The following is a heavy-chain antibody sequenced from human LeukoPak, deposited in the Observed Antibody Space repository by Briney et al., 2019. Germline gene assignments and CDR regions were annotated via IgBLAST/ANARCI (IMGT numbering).Heavy chain of an antibody. CDR1: GFTFSSYS. J-gene: IGHJ6*03. V-gene: IGHV3-48*04. CDR2: ISSSSSTI. Sequence: GGSLRLSCAASGFTFSSYSMNWVRQAPGMGLEWVSYISSSSSTIYYADSVKGRFTISRDNAKNSLYLQMNSLRAEDTAVYYCARDHDFWSGSTYYYYYYMDVWGKGTTVTVSS. CDR3: ARDHDFWSGSTYYYYYYMDV. D-gene: IGHD3-3*01.